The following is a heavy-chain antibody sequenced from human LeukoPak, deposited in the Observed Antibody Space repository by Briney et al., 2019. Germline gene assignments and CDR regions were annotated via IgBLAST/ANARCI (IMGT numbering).Heavy chain of an antibody. V-gene: IGHV4-34*01. CDR1: GGSFSGYY. CDR3: ATRPCSGGSCYSASRPYYFDY. CDR2: INHSGST. Sequence: SETPSLTCAVYGGSFSGYYWSWIRQPPGKGLEWIGEINHSGSTNYNPSLKSRVTISVDTSKNQFSLKLSSVTAADTAVYYCATRPCSGGSCYSASRPYYFDYWGQGTLVTVSS. D-gene: IGHD2-15*01. J-gene: IGHJ4*02.